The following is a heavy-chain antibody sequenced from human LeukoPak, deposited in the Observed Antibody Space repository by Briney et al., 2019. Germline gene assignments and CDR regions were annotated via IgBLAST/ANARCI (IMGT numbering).Heavy chain of an antibody. V-gene: IGHV1-69*06. CDR3: ARTYCGGDCYSSRGWFDP. CDR2: IIPIFGTA. D-gene: IGHD2-21*02. CDR1: GGTFNNYT. J-gene: IGHJ5*02. Sequence: SVKVSCKASGGTFNNYTISWVRQAPGQGLEWMGGIIPIFGTANYAQKFQGKVTITADKSTSTAYMELSSLRSEDTAVYYCARTYCGGDCYSSRGWFDPWGQGTLVTVS.